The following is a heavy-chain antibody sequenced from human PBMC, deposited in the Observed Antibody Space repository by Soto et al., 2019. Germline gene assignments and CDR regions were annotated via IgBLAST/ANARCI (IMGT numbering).Heavy chain of an antibody. CDR1: GYTFTTHD. V-gene: IGHV1-8*01. D-gene: IGHD6-13*01. J-gene: IGHJ4*02. CDR2: MNPNSGNT. CDR3: ARGRGIAATPAGRAFGY. Sequence: QVQLVQSGAEVKKPGASVKVSCKTSGYTFTTHDINWVRQATGQGLEWMGWMNPNSGNTGYAQKFLARFTMTTNTSISTAYMELSGLRSEDTAVYYCARGRGIAATPAGRAFGYWGQGTLVTVSS.